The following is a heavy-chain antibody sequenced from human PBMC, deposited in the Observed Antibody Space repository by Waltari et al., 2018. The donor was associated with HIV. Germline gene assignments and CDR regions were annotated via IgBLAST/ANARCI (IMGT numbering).Heavy chain of an antibody. Sequence: EVQLLESGGGLVQPGGSLRLSCAASGFPFSSHAMSWVRQASGKGLEWVSSISGSGGSTYYADSVKGRFTISRDNSKNTLYLQMNSLRAEDTAVYYCAKDPMDIVATINYYGMDVWGQGTTVTVSS. CDR2: ISGSGGST. D-gene: IGHD5-12*01. J-gene: IGHJ6*02. V-gene: IGHV3-23*01. CDR1: GFPFSSHA. CDR3: AKDPMDIVATINYYGMDV.